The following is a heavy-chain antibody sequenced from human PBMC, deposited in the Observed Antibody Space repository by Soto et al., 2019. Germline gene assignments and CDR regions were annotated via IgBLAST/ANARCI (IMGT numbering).Heavy chain of an antibody. CDR3: ARSVDP. Sequence: QVQLQESGPGLVKPSQTLSLTCTVSGGSISSGGYYWSWIRQHPGKGLEWIGYIFYSGTTYYHPSLKRRLTISVATSKTQFSLKLSSVTAADTAVYYCARSVDPWGQGTLVTVSS. V-gene: IGHV4-31*03. CDR1: GGSISSGGYY. CDR2: IFYSGTT. J-gene: IGHJ5*02.